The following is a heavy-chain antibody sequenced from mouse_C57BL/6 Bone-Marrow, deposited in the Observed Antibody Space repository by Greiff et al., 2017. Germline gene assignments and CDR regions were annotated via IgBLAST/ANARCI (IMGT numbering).Heavy chain of an antibody. D-gene: IGHD1-1*01. J-gene: IGHJ4*01. CDR2: IHPNSGST. CDR1: GYTFTSYW. V-gene: IGHV1-64*01. Sequence: VQLQQPGAELVKPGASVKLSCKASGYTFTSYWMHWVKQRPGQGLEWIGMIHPNSGSTNYNEKFKSKATLTVDKSSSTAYMQLSSLTSEDSAVYYCARGDYYGSSYRAMDYGGQGTSVTVSS. CDR3: ARGDYYGSSYRAMDY.